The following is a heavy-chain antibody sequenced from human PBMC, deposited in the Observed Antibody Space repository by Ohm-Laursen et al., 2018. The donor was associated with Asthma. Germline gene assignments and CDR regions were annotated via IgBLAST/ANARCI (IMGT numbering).Heavy chain of an antibody. CDR2: IWSDGRNE. CDR1: GFAFSRYG. D-gene: IGHD2-15*01. J-gene: IGHJ3*02. CDR3: ARRHLGYCSGGSCYPNYAFDI. Sequence: SLRLSCAASGFAFSRYGMYWVRQAPGKGLQWVAVIWSDGRNEDYAESVKGRFTISRDNSGNTLYLQMNSLRAEDTAVYYCARRHLGYCSGGSCYPNYAFDIWGQGTMVTVSS. V-gene: IGHV3-33*07.